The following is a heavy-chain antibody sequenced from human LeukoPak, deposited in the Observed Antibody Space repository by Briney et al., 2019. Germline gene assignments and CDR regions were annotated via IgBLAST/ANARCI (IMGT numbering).Heavy chain of an antibody. J-gene: IGHJ4*02. D-gene: IGHD3-3*01. Sequence: GGSLRLSCAASGFTFSSYWMHWVRQAPGKGLVWVSRINSDGSSTSYADSVKGRFTISRDNAKNTLYLQMNSLRAEDTAVYYCARIGDFWSGFDYWGQGILVTVSS. V-gene: IGHV3-74*01. CDR1: GFTFSSYW. CDR3: ARIGDFWSGFDY. CDR2: INSDGSST.